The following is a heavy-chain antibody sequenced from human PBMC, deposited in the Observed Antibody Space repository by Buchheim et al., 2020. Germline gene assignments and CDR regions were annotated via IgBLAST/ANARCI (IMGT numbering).Heavy chain of an antibody. D-gene: IGHD3-16*02. CDR1: GFTFSNYW. Sequence: VQLVESGGGLVQPGGSLRLSCLASGFTFSNYWMSWVRQPPGKGLEWIGEIYHSGSTNFNASLKSRVSMSMDKSKNQFSLQLTSVTAADTAVYYCTTSQGGGYLFDSWGQGTL. CDR2: IYHSGST. J-gene: IGHJ4*02. V-gene: IGHV4-4*02. CDR3: TTSQGGGYLFDS.